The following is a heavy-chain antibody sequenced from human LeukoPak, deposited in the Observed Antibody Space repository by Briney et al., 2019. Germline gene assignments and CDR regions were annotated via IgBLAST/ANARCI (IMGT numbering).Heavy chain of an antibody. D-gene: IGHD3-22*01. CDR2: FSGSGGDT. Sequence: GGSLRLSCVASGFKFGDYYMSWLRQAPGKGLEWVSVFSGSGGDTYYADSVKGRFAISRDNSKNTLFLQMNSLRAEDTAVYYCAKEATYYYDISGYWRGAYDIWGQGTMVTVSS. V-gene: IGHV3-23*01. CDR3: AKEATYYYDISGYWRGAYDI. J-gene: IGHJ3*02. CDR1: GFKFGDYY.